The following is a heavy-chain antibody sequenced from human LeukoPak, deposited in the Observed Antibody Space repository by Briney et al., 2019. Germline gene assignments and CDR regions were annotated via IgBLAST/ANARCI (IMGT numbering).Heavy chain of an antibody. Sequence: GGSLRLSCAASGFTFSSYSMNWVRQAPGKGLEWVAFIRYDGSNKYYADSVKGRFTISRDNSKNTLYLQMNSLRAEDTAVYYCAKGIRDYYDSSGYYYEGVYFDYWGQGTLVTVSS. J-gene: IGHJ4*02. CDR3: AKGIRDYYDSSGYYYEGVYFDY. V-gene: IGHV3-30*02. CDR2: IRYDGSNK. CDR1: GFTFSSYS. D-gene: IGHD3-22*01.